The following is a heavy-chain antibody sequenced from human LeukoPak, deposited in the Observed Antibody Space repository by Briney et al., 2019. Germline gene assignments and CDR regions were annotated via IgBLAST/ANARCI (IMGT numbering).Heavy chain of an antibody. D-gene: IGHD3-16*02. Sequence: SETLPLTCTVSGGSVSSGSYYWSWIRQPPGKGLGWIGYIYYSGTTNYNPSLKSRVTISVDTSKNQFSLKLSSVTAADTAVYYCARGRSDYDYVWGSYRYRAFDIWGQGTMVTVSS. J-gene: IGHJ3*02. CDR3: ARGRSDYDYVWGSYRYRAFDI. CDR1: GGSVSSGSYY. CDR2: IYYSGTT. V-gene: IGHV4-61*01.